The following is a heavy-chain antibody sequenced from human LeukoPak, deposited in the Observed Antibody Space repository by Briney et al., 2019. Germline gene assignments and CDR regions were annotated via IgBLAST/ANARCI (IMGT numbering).Heavy chain of an antibody. CDR3: ARDKDTAMVYYYYYGMDV. CDR1: GFTFSSYS. D-gene: IGHD5-18*01. CDR2: ISSSSSYI. V-gene: IGHV3-21*01. Sequence: GGSLRLSCAASGFTFSSYSMNWVRQAPGKGLEWVSSISSSSSYIYYADSVKGRFTISRDNAKNSLYLQMNSRRAEDTAVYYCARDKDTAMVYYYYYGMDVWGQGTTVTVSS. J-gene: IGHJ6*02.